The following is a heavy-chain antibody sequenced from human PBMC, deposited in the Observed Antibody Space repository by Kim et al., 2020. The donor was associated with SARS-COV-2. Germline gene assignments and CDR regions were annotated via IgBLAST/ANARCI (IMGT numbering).Heavy chain of an antibody. V-gene: IGHV1-3*01. J-gene: IGHJ4*02. CDR3: AKKLYDYAGVDY. Sequence: KYSQKFQGRVTITRDTSASTAYMELSRLRSEDTAVYYCAKKLYDYAGVDYWGQGTLVTVSS. D-gene: IGHD3-16*01.